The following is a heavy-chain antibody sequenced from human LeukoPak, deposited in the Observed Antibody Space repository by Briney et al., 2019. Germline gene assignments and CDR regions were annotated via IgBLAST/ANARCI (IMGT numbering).Heavy chain of an antibody. J-gene: IGHJ3*02. CDR3: AKDDGSGYYSGAFDI. V-gene: IGHV3-23*01. D-gene: IGHD3-22*01. CDR2: ISGSGGST. Sequence: GGPLRLSCAASGFTFSSYAMSWVRQAPGKGLEWVSAISGSGGSTYYADSVKGRSTISRDNSKNTLYLQMNSLRAEDTAVYYCAKDDGSGYYSGAFDIWGQGTMVTVSS. CDR1: GFTFSSYA.